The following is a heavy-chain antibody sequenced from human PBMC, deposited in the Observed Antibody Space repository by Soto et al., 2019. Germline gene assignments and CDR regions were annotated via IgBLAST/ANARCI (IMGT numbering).Heavy chain of an antibody. Sequence: SSVKVSCKASGGTFSSYAISWVRQAPGQGLEWMGGIIPIFGTANYAQKFQGRVTITADESTSTAYMELSSLRSEDTAVYYCARTIRNELGIVNGFAFDIWGQGTMVTVSS. CDR3: ARTIRNELGIVNGFAFDI. V-gene: IGHV1-69*13. D-gene: IGHD7-27*01. CDR1: GGTFSSYA. J-gene: IGHJ3*02. CDR2: IIPIFGTA.